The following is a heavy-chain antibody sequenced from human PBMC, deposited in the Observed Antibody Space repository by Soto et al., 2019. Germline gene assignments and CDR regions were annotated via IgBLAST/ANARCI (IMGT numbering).Heavy chain of an antibody. CDR3: ARDSYGLDY. Sequence: LRLSCAASGLTITAYAMHWVRQAPGKGLEGVAVISYDGTNKHYADSVKGRFTISRDNSKNTLYLEMNSPRAEDTAVYYCARDSYGLDYWGQGTLVTVSS. CDR2: ISYDGTNK. CDR1: GLTITAYA. D-gene: IGHD3-16*01. V-gene: IGHV3-30-3*01. J-gene: IGHJ4*02.